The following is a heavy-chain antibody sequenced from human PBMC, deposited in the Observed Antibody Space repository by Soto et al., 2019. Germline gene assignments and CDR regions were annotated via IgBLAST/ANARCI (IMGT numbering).Heavy chain of an antibody. Sequence: QVQLHESGPGLVKPSQTLSLICTVSAGSISSGDYYWSWIRQHPGKGLEWIGYVSYSGYTYYTPSLKSRLTISVDTSKNQFSLKLTSVTAADTAVFYCARVGFGSSSQDYWGQGTLVTVSS. CDR1: AGSISSGDYY. CDR3: ARVGFGSSSQDY. D-gene: IGHD6-6*01. CDR2: VSYSGYT. J-gene: IGHJ4*02. V-gene: IGHV4-31*03.